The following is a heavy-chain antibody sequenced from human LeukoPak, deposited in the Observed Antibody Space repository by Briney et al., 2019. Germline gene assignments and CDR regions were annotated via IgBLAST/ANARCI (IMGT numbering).Heavy chain of an antibody. CDR3: ARDHGYSSSRGYYYYYMDV. Sequence: ASVKVSCKASGYTFTSYGISWVRQTPGQGLEWMGWISAYNGNTNYAQKLQGGVTMTTDTSTSTAYMELRSLRSDDTAVYYCARDHGYSSSRGYYYYYMDVWGKGTTVTVSS. CDR1: GYTFTSYG. CDR2: ISAYNGNT. D-gene: IGHD6-13*01. J-gene: IGHJ6*03. V-gene: IGHV1-18*01.